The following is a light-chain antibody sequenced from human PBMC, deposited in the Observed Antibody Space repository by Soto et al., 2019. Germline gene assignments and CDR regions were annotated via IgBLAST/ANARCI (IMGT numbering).Light chain of an antibody. Sequence: DIVMTQSPLSLPVTPGEPASISCRSSQSVLHSNGYNYLDWYLQKPGQSPQLLIYLGSYRASGVPDRFSGSGSGTDFTLKISSVEAEDVGVYYCMQALQTPLTFGGGTKVEIK. CDR1: QSVLHSNGYNY. V-gene: IGKV2-28*01. J-gene: IGKJ4*01. CDR2: LGS. CDR3: MQALQTPLT.